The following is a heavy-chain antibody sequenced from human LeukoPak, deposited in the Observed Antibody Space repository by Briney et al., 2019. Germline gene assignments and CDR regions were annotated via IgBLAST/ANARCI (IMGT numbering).Heavy chain of an antibody. CDR3: ARKGSREVVTVSDAFDI. CDR1: GFTFSSYS. D-gene: IGHD2-21*02. CDR2: ISSSSSYI. V-gene: IGHV3-21*01. J-gene: IGHJ3*02. Sequence: GGSLRLSCAASGFTFSSYSMNWVRQAPRKGLEWVSSISSSSSYIYYADSVKGRFTISRDNAKNSLYLQMNSLRAEDTAVYYCARKGSREVVTVSDAFDIWGQGTMVTVSS.